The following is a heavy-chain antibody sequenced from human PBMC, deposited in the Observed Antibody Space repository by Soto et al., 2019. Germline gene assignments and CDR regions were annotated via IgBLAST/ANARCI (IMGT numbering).Heavy chain of an antibody. CDR2: ISYDGSNK. D-gene: IGHD4-17*01. J-gene: IGHJ4*02. CDR1: GFTFSSYG. CDR3: AKDLRGAGDY. V-gene: IGHV3-30*18. Sequence: PGGSLRLSCAASGFTFSSYGMHWVRQAPGKGLEWVAVISYDGSNKYYADSVKGRFTISRDNSKNTLYPQMNSLRAEDTAVYYCAKDLRGAGDYWGQGTLVTVSS.